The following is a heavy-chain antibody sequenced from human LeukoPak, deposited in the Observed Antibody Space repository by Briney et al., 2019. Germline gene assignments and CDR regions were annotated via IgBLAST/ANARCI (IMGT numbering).Heavy chain of an antibody. CDR2: VDPEDGET. J-gene: IGHJ5*02. V-gene: IGHV1-69-2*01. D-gene: IGHD1-20*01. CDR1: GYTFTDYY. Sequence: GASVKVSCKVSGYTFTDYYMHWVQQAPGKGLEWMGLVDPEDGETIYAEKFQGRVTITADTSTDTAYMELSSLRSEDTAVYYCATIAQRYNWKTGGFDPWGQGTLVTASS. CDR3: ATIAQRYNWKTGGFDP.